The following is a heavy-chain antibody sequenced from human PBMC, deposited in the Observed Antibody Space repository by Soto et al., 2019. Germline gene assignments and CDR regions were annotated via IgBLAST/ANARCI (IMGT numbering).Heavy chain of an antibody. D-gene: IGHD2-21*02. CDR1: GGSISSGDYY. Sequence: PSETLSLTCTVSGGSISSGDYYWSWIRQPPGKGLEWIGYIYYSGSTYYNPSLKSRVTISVDTSKNQFSLKLSSVTAADTAVYYCARAFRRACGGDYYEYYFDYWGQGTLVTVSS. V-gene: IGHV4-30-4*01. J-gene: IGHJ4*02. CDR2: IYYSGST. CDR3: ARAFRRACGGDYYEYYFDY.